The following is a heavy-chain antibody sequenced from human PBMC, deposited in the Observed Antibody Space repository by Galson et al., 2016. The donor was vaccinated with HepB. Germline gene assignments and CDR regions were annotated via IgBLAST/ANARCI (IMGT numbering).Heavy chain of an antibody. D-gene: IGHD6-6*01. CDR3: ARDGYITGGSSYDY. CDR1: GYTFTSKG. CDR2: ISAYSGNT. J-gene: IGHJ4*02. Sequence: SVKVSCKASGYTFTSKGISWVRQAPGQGLEWMGWISAYSGNTKYAQKLQGRVTLTTDTATSTAYMELRSLRFADTAVYYCARDGYITGGSSYDYCGQGTLVTVSS. V-gene: IGHV1-18*01.